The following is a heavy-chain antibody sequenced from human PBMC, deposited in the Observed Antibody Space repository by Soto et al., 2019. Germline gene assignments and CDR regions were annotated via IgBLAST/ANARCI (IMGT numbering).Heavy chain of an antibody. V-gene: IGHV3-23*01. Sequence: EVQLLESGGGLVQPGGSLRLSCAASGFTFSRYAMSWVRQAPGKGLECVSVISGSGDKTNYAASVKGRFTISRDNSKNTLYQQINSMRADDTAIYYCVLPVGSGYYTTNFRIDVSVQRTTVTVSS. J-gene: IGHJ6*02. D-gene: IGHD3-3*01. CDR3: VLPVGSGYYTTNFRIDV. CDR1: GFTFSRYA. CDR2: ISGSGDKT.